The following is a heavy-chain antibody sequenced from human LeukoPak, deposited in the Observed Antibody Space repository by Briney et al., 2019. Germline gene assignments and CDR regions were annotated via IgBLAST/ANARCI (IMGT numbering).Heavy chain of an antibody. Sequence: ASVKISCKASGYSFTSYGISWVRQAPGQGLEWMGWISTYDGNTNYAQRVQDRLTMTTDSSTSTAYMELRSLRADDTAVYFCAEGRTNDYNYDLDVWGQGATVTVSS. CDR3: AEGRTNDYNYDLDV. V-gene: IGHV1-18*04. J-gene: IGHJ6*02. CDR2: ISTYDGNT. CDR1: GYSFTSYG.